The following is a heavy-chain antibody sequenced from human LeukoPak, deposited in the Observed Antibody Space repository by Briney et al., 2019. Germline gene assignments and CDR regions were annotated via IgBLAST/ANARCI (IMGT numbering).Heavy chain of an antibody. V-gene: IGHV4-61*02. Sequence: SSETLSLTCTASGSISSGSYYWSWIRQPAGKGLEWIGRIYASGSTNYNPSLESRVTISIDTSKNQFSLRLTSLTAADTAVYYCAREGQQLVPPLDYWGQGTLVTVSS. CDR1: GSISSGSYY. D-gene: IGHD6-6*01. CDR3: AREGQQLVPPLDY. J-gene: IGHJ4*02. CDR2: IYASGST.